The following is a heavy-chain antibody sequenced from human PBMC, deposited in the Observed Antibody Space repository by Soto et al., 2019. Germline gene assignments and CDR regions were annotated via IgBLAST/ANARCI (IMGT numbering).Heavy chain of an antibody. CDR2: IYYSGST. Sequence: QVQLQESGPGLVKPSQTLSLTCTVSGGSISSGGYYWSWIRQHPGKGLEWIGYIYYSGSTYYTPSLKSRVTISVDTSKNQCSLKLCSVTAADTAVYYCARSGYSYGPNPLLYWGQGTLVTVSS. CDR1: GGSISSGGYY. D-gene: IGHD5-18*01. J-gene: IGHJ4*02. CDR3: ARSGYSYGPNPLLY. V-gene: IGHV4-31*03.